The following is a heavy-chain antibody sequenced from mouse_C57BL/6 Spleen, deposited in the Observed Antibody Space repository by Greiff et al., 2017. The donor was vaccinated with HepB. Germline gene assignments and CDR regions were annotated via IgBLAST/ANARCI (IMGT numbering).Heavy chain of an antibody. CDR1: GYTFTSYW. Sequence: QVQLQQPGAELVRPGSSVKLSCKASGYTFTSYWMDWVKQRPGQGLEWIGNIYPSDSETHYNQKFKDKATLTVDKSSSTAYMQLSSLTSEDSAVYYCARSYGSRYAMDYWGQGTSVTVSS. CDR2: IYPSDSET. J-gene: IGHJ4*01. V-gene: IGHV1-61*01. D-gene: IGHD1-1*01. CDR3: ARSYGSRYAMDY.